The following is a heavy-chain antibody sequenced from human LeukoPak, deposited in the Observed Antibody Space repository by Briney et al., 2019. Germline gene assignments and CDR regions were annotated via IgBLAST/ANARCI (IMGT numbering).Heavy chain of an antibody. V-gene: IGHV4-39*01. J-gene: IGHJ5*02. CDR2: VYYSGST. CDR1: SGSIGSSSNY. CDR3: ASHYDYVWGSYSDWFDP. D-gene: IGHD3-16*01. Sequence: PSETLSLTCTVSSGSIGSSSNYWGWIRQAPGKGLEWIGNVYYSGSTFYNPSLKSRVTISVDTSKNQFSLKLSSVTAADTAVYYCASHYDYVWGSYSDWFDPWGQGTLVTVSS.